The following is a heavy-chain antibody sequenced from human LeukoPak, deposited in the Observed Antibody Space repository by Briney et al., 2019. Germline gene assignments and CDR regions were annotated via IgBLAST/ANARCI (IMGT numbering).Heavy chain of an antibody. CDR1: GGSFSGYY. CDR2: INHSGST. CDR3: ASHPRHMNYLDY. V-gene: IGHV4-34*01. Sequence: SETLSLTCAVYGGSFSGYYWSWIRQPPGKGLEWIGEINHSGSTNYNPSLKSRVTISVDTSKNQFSLKLSSVTAADTAMYYCASHPRHMNYLDYWGQGTLVTVSS. J-gene: IGHJ4*02.